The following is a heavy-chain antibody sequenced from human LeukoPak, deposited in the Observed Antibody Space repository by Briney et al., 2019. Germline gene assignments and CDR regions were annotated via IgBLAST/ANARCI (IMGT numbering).Heavy chain of an antibody. Sequence: GASVKVSCKASGYTFTGYYMHWVRQAPGQGLEWMGIINPSGGSTSYAQKFQGRVTMTRDTSTSTVYMELSSLRSEDTAVYYCARDNDDYGENNDAFDIRGQGTMVTVSS. CDR2: INPSGGST. CDR3: ARDNDDYGENNDAFDI. J-gene: IGHJ3*02. D-gene: IGHD4-17*01. CDR1: GYTFTGYY. V-gene: IGHV1-46*01.